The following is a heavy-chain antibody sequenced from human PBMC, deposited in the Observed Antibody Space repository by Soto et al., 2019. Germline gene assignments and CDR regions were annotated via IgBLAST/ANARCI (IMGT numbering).Heavy chain of an antibody. Sequence: SETLSLPCTVSGGSISSYYWSWFPQPPGKALEWIGYSYYSGSTNYSPSLKSRGTISLPTSKNIFSLSLSPVTAADTAVYYGGPDPYGDYYDYWGQGTMVTVSS. CDR1: GGSISSYY. CDR2: SYYSGST. CDR3: GPDPYGDYYDY. J-gene: IGHJ4*02. D-gene: IGHD4-17*01. V-gene: IGHV4-59*03.